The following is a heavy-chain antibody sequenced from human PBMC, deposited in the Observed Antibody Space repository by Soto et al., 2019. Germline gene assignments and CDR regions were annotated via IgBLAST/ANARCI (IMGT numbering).Heavy chain of an antibody. CDR3: ARDGTSSSYGMDV. D-gene: IGHD6-13*01. CDR1: GFTFSSYS. V-gene: IGHV3-21*01. J-gene: IGHJ6*02. Sequence: EVQLVESGGGLVKPGGSLRLSCAASGFTFSSYSMNWVRQAPGKGLEWVSYISSTSTYIYYGVSLKGRFNISRDNAKNSLFLQMNSLRVEDTAVYYCARDGTSSSYGMDVWGQGTTVTVSS. CDR2: ISSTSTYI.